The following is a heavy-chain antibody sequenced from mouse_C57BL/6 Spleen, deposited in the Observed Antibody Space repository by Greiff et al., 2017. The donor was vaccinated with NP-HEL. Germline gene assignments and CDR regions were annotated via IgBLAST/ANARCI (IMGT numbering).Heavy chain of an antibody. J-gene: IGHJ3*01. CDR2: IDPETGGT. D-gene: IGHD1-1*01. CDR3: TRSYGSSSFAY. CDR1: GYTFTDYE. V-gene: IGHV1-15*01. Sequence: QVQLKQSGAELVRPGASVTLSCKASGYTFTDYEMHWVKQTPVHGLEWIGAIDPETGGTAYNQKFKGKAILTADKSSSTAYMELRSLTSEDSAVYYCTRSYGSSSFAYWGQGTLVTVSA.